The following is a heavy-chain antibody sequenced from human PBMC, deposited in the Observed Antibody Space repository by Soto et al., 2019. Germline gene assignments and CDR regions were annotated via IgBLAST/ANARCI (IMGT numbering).Heavy chain of an antibody. CDR3: AGDWRKMSRCCFFDY. Sequence: QVRLVQAGAEVKKPGSSVTLSCKGSGGNSNSYSIAWVRQAPGQGLQGLGTIVPLSGTPNHAQQFQARVTITADTSTNTAYLELSSLRSEDTAIYYCAGDWRKMSRCCFFDYWGQGSLVTISS. J-gene: IGHJ4*02. D-gene: IGHD3-3*01. CDR1: GGNSNSYS. CDR2: IVPLSGTP. V-gene: IGHV1-69*06.